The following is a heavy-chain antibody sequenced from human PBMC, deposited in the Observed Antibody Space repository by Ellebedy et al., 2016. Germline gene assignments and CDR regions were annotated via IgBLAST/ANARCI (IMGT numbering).Heavy chain of an antibody. CDR1: GGSISTGGYY. Sequence: SETLSLXCTVSGGSISTGGYYWSWIRQHPGKGLEWIGYIYYSGSTYYNPSLKSRVTISVDVSKNQFSLKLSSVTAADTAVYYCARDRIILWFGESSTGYGMDVWGQGTTVTVSS. D-gene: IGHD3-10*01. CDR3: ARDRIILWFGESSTGYGMDV. V-gene: IGHV4-31*03. J-gene: IGHJ6*02. CDR2: IYYSGST.